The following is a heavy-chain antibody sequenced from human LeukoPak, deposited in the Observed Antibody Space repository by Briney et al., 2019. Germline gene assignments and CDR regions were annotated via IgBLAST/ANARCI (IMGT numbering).Heavy chain of an antibody. CDR3: ARGDYYDSSGPDY. CDR2: INPNSGGT. J-gene: IGHJ4*02. CDR1: GYTFTSYG. Sequence: GASVKVSCKASGYTFTSYGISWVRQAPGQGLEWMGWINPNSGGTNYAQKFQGRVTMTRDTSISTAYMELSRLRSDDTAVYYCARGDYYDSSGPDYWGQGTLVTVSS. D-gene: IGHD3-22*01. V-gene: IGHV1-2*02.